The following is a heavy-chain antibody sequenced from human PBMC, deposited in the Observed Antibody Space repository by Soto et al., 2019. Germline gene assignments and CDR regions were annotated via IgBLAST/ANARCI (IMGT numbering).Heavy chain of an antibody. Sequence: SAPLSLTCTVSGGSISSGGYYWSWIRQHPGKGLEWIGYIYYSGSTYYNPSLKSRVTISVDTSKNQFSLKLSSVTAADTAVYYCARDTPRGYSYGSFDYWGQGTLVTVSS. J-gene: IGHJ4*02. D-gene: IGHD5-18*01. CDR1: GGSISSGGYY. V-gene: IGHV4-31*03. CDR2: IYYSGST. CDR3: ARDTPRGYSYGSFDY.